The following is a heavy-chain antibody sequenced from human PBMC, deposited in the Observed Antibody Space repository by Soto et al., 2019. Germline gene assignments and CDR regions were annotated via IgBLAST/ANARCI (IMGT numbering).Heavy chain of an antibody. J-gene: IGHJ3*02. CDR1: GYPVTAYY. Sequence: QLHLVQSGAVVKKPGASVTVSCSASGYPVTAYYMHWVRQAPGRGLEWMGGINPATGAANYTQTFQGRVTMTRDTSTSTVFMELSGLKSEDTAVFYCARGGGVGVAGSAAFDMWGQGTLVTVSS. V-gene: IGHV1-2*02. CDR2: INPATGAA. CDR3: ARGGGVGVAGSAAFDM. D-gene: IGHD3-3*01.